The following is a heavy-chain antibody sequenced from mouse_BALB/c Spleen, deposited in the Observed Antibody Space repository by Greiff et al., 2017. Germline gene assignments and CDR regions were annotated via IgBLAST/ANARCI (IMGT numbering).Heavy chain of an antibody. CDR3: VRGGGLRRGGFDY. J-gene: IGHJ2*01. V-gene: IGHV2-9-2*01. Sequence: VMLVESGPGLVAPSQSLSITCTVSGFSLTSYDISWIRQPPGKGLEWLGVIWTGGGTNYNSAFMSRLSISKDNSKSQVFLKMNSLQTDDTAIYYCVRGGGLRRGGFDYWGQGTTLTVSS. D-gene: IGHD2-4*01. CDR2: IWTGGGT. CDR1: GFSLTSYD.